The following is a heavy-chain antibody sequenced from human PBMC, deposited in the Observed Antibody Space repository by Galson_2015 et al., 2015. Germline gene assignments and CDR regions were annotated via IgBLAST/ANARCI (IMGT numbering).Heavy chain of an antibody. Sequence: TLSLTCTVSGGSISSGSYYWSWIRQPAGKGLEWIGRIYTSGSTNYNPSLKSRVTISVDTSKNQFSLKLSSVTAADTAVYYCARDRWNSPPGEYYFDYWGQGTLVTVSS. J-gene: IGHJ4*02. CDR3: ARDRWNSPPGEYYFDY. V-gene: IGHV4-61*02. CDR2: IYTSGST. CDR1: GGSISSGSYY. D-gene: IGHD1-7*01.